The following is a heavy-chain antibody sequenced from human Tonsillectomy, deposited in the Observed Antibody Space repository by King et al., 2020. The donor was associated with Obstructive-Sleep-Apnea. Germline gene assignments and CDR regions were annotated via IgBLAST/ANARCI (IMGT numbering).Heavy chain of an antibody. CDR1: GFTFRNAW. Sequence: VQLVESGGGLVKPGGSLRLSCTASGFTFRNAWMTWVRQAPGKGLEWVGRIKSKTDGGTTDYAAPVKGIFTISRDDSKNQLYLQMNSLKTEDTAVYFFTTPKNEGFGESLDAFDIWGQGTMVTVSS. V-gene: IGHV3-15*01. D-gene: IGHD3-10*01. J-gene: IGHJ3*02. CDR3: TTPKNEGFGESLDAFDI. CDR2: IKSKTDGGTT.